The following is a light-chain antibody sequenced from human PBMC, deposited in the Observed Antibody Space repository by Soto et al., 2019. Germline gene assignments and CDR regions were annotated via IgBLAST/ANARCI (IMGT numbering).Light chain of an antibody. CDR2: SNN. J-gene: IGLJ1*01. Sequence: QSVLTQPPSASGTPGQRVTISCSGSSSNIGSNTVNWYQQLPGTAPKLLIYSNNQRPSGVPDRFSGSKSGTSASLAISGLQYEDEADYYCAAWDDRMNAYVFGSGTKVTVL. CDR3: AAWDDRMNAYV. V-gene: IGLV1-44*01. CDR1: SSNIGSNT.